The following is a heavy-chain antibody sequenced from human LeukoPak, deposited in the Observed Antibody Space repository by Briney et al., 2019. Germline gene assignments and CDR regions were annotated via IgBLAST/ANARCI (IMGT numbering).Heavy chain of an antibody. Sequence: SQTLSLTCAISGDSVSSNSATWTWLRQSPSRGLEWLGRTYYRSKWSNDYAVSMKSRITINPDTSKNQFSLQLNSVTPEDTAVYYCARLVGASWFDSWGQGTLVAVSS. J-gene: IGHJ5*01. V-gene: IGHV6-1*01. CDR2: TYYRSKWSN. D-gene: IGHD1-26*01. CDR3: ARLVGASWFDS. CDR1: GDSVSSNSAT.